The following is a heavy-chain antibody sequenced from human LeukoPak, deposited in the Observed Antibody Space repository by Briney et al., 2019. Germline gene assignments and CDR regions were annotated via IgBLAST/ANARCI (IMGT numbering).Heavy chain of an antibody. D-gene: IGHD1-14*01. J-gene: IGHJ4*02. CDR3: AKDLPYEPADY. Sequence: GGSLRLSCAASGFTFDDYGMSWVRQAPGKGLEWVSGINWNGGSTGYADSVKGRFTISRDNAKNSLYLQMNSLRAEDTAVYYCAKDLPYEPADYWAQGTLVTVS. V-gene: IGHV3-20*04. CDR2: INWNGGST. CDR1: GFTFDDYG.